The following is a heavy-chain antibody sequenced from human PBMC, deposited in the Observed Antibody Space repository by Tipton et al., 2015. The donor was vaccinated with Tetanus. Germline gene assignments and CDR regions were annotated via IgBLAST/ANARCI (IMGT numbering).Heavy chain of an antibody. D-gene: IGHD3-16*01. CDR1: GGSFSDYY. Sequence: TLSLTCAVSGGSFSDYYWTWIRQSPGKGLEWIGEINHGGGSNYNPSLKSRVTLSLDTSKNHFSPRLSSVTAADTAVYYCARDQGGGRVARLNWFGPWGQGTLVTVSS. J-gene: IGHJ5*02. CDR2: INHGGGS. V-gene: IGHV4-34*01. CDR3: ARDQGGGRVARLNWFGP.